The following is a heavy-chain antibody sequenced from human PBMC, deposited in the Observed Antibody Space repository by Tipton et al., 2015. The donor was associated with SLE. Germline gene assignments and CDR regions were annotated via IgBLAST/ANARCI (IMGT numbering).Heavy chain of an antibody. CDR2: IRSKAYGGTT. CDR3: TRDYSSGDAFDI. Sequence: SLRLSCTASGFTFGDYAMSWVRQAPGKGLEWVGFIRSKAYGGTTEYAASVKGRFTISRDDSKSIAYLQMNSLKTEDTAVYYCTRDYSSGDAFDIWGQGTMVTVSS. J-gene: IGHJ3*02. D-gene: IGHD6-19*01. CDR1: GFTFGDYA. V-gene: IGHV3-49*04.